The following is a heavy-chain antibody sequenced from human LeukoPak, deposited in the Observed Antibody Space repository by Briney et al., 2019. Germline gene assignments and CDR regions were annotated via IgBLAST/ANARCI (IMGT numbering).Heavy chain of an antibody. Sequence: GGSLSLSCAASGFNFSSWAMSWLRQAAGKGLAWVSAISGSGGSTYYADSVKGRFTISRDNSKNTVYLQMNSLRPEHTAVYHCAKDRHQLLLLDYWGQGTMVTVPS. CDR2: ISGSGGST. CDR1: GFNFSSWA. D-gene: IGHD2-15*01. CDR3: AKDRHQLLLLDY. V-gene: IGHV3-23*01. J-gene: IGHJ4*02.